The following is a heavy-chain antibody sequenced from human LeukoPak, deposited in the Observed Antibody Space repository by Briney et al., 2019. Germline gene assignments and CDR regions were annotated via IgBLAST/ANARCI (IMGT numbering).Heavy chain of an antibody. J-gene: IGHJ5*02. CDR3: ARNTLRRGWFDP. V-gene: IGHV4-39*01. CDR1: GGSISSSSYY. CDR2: IYYSGST. D-gene: IGHD1-14*01. Sequence: PSETLSLTCTVSGGSISSSSYYWGWIRQPPGKELEWIGSIYYSGSTYYNPSLKSRVTISVDTSKNQFSLKLSSVTAADTAVYYCARNTLRRGWFDPWGQGTLVTVSS.